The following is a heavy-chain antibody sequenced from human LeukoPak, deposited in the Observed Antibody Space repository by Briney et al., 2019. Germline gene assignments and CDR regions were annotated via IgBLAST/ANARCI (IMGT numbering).Heavy chain of an antibody. J-gene: IGHJ4*02. V-gene: IGHV4-59*01. Sequence: PSETLSLTCAVYGESFSDYFWAWVRQLPGKGLEWIGYIYYSGSTNYNPSLKSRVTISVDTSKNQFSLNLSSVTAADTAVYYCARGGDSKHLVNWGQGTLVTVSS. CDR1: GESFSDYF. CDR2: IYYSGST. CDR3: ARGGDSKHLVN. D-gene: IGHD3-3*02.